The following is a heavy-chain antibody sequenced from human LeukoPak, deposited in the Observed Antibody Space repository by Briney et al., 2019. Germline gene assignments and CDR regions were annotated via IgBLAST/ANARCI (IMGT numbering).Heavy chain of an antibody. Sequence: ASVKVSCKASGYTFTAYYIHWVRQAPGQGLEWMGWISAYNGNTNYAQKLQGRVTMTTDTSTSTAYMELRSLRSDDTAVYYCARVPGVTIFGVVTPDAFDIWGQGTMVTVSS. D-gene: IGHD3-3*01. J-gene: IGHJ3*02. CDR2: ISAYNGNT. V-gene: IGHV1-18*04. CDR3: ARVPGVTIFGVVTPDAFDI. CDR1: GYTFTAYY.